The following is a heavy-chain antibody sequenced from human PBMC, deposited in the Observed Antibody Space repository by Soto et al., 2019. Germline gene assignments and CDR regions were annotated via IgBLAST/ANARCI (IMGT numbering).Heavy chain of an antibody. CDR2: VYDNGRP. D-gene: IGHD3-9*01. J-gene: IGHJ4*02. V-gene: IGHV4-59*01. CDR1: GGSIVVYY. CDR3: ARGVGSSPPRY. Sequence: SETLSLTCTISGGSIVVYYWIWIRQSPRQGLEWIGYVYDNGRPYYSPSLKSRVTISADTSKNQISLKLTSATAADTAVYYCARGVGSSPPRYWGRGTLVTVS.